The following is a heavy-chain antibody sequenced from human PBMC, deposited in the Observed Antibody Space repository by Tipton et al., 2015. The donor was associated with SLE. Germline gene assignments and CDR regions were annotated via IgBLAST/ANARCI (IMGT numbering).Heavy chain of an antibody. D-gene: IGHD4-17*01. V-gene: IGHV4-34*01. CDR2: INHSGTT. J-gene: IGHJ6*02. CDR3: ARLPTLTTCCLDV. Sequence: TLSLTCAVYGGSFSGAYWSWIRQSPGKGLEWIGEINHSGTTNYNPSVKSRVSISVDTSKNPFSLTLRSVTAADTSVYYCARLPTLTTCCLDVWGQGTTVTVSS. CDR1: GGSFSGAY.